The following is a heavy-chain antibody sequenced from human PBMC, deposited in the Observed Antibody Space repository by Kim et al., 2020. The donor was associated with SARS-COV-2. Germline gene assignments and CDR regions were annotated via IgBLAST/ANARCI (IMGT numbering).Heavy chain of an antibody. D-gene: IGHD6-25*01. CDR1: GFTFSSYW. V-gene: IGHV3-7*01. Sequence: GGSLRLSCAASGFTFSSYWMSWVRQAPGKGLEWVANIKQDGSEKYYVDSVKGRFTISRDNAKNSLYLQMNSLRAEDTAVYYCARDAFLLPAAAFDYWGQGTLVTVSS. J-gene: IGHJ4*02. CDR2: IKQDGSEK. CDR3: ARDAFLLPAAAFDY.